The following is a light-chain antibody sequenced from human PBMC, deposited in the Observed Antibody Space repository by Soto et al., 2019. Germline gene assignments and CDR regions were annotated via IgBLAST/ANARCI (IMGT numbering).Light chain of an antibody. V-gene: IGLV2-14*01. CDR1: SSDVGGYNY. CDR3: NSYTTSNTRQIV. Sequence: QSALTQPASVSGSPGQSITISCTGTSSDVGGYNYVSWYQQHQGKAPKFMIYDVSNRPSGVSTRFSGSKSGNTASLTISGLQAEDEADYYCNSYTTSNTRQIVFGTGTKVTVL. J-gene: IGLJ1*01. CDR2: DVS.